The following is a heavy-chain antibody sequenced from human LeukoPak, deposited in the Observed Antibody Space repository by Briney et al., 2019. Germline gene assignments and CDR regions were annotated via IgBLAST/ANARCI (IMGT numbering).Heavy chain of an antibody. Sequence: PSETLSLTCTVSGGSIISYYWSWMRQPAGKGLEWIGRIYTSGSTNYNPSLKSRVTMSVDTSKNQFSLKLSSVTAADTAVYYCARDSLLWSGYYNWFDPWGQGTLVTVSS. CDR2: IYTSGST. J-gene: IGHJ5*02. V-gene: IGHV4-4*07. D-gene: IGHD3-3*01. CDR1: GGSIISYY. CDR3: ARDSLLWSGYYNWFDP.